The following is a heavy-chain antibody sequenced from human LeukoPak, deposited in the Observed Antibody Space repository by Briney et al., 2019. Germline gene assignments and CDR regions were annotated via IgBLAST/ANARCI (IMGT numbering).Heavy chain of an antibody. D-gene: IGHD3-22*01. CDR3: ARVAVNYDSSGYYFNWYFDL. J-gene: IGHJ2*01. CDR1: GGSISSYY. V-gene: IGHV4-4*07. CDR2: IYTSGST. Sequence: PSETLSLTCTVSGGSISSYYWSWIRQPAGEGREWIGRIYTSGSTNYNTPLTSRVTISVDTSKNQFSLKLSSVTAADTAVYYCARVAVNYDSSGYYFNWYFDLWGRGTLVTVSS.